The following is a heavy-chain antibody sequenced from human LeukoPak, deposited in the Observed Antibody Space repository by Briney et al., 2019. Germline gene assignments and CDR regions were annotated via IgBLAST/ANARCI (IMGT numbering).Heavy chain of an antibody. Sequence: SETLSLTCTVSGVSISDYYWSWIRQPPGKGLEWIGYIYYDGSTNYNPSLISRVTLSIDTSKNQLSLNLTSATAADTAVYYCVRDSRGYAFDIWGQGTMVTVSS. V-gene: IGHV4-59*01. CDR3: VRDSRGYAFDI. D-gene: IGHD3-10*01. CDR2: IYYDGST. CDR1: GVSISDYY. J-gene: IGHJ3*02.